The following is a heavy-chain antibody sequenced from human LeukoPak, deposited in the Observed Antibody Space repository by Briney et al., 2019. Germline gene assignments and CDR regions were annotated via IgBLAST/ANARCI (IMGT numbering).Heavy chain of an antibody. CDR3: AKVKYYYESSGYYSFDN. CDR1: GFTFSSYA. V-gene: IGHV3-23*01. CDR2: ISGSGGST. J-gene: IGHJ4*02. Sequence: GSLRFTCAASGFTFSSYAMSWVRQAPGKGLEWVSAISGSGGSTYYADSVKGRFTISRDNSKNTLYLLMNSLRAEDTAVYYCAKVKYYYESSGYYSFDNWGQVTLVTVSS. D-gene: IGHD3-22*01.